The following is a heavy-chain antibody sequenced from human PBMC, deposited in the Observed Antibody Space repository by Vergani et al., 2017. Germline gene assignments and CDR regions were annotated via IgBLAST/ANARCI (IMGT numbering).Heavy chain of an antibody. CDR3: ARQFWGGGGYRFDH. Sequence: QLQLQESGPGLLKPSETLSLTCSVSGTSISGSSDYLGWIRQPPGKGLEWIGSIFYTGTSYYNPSLESRATNSVDTSKNQFSLKLKSVTAADTAVYYCARQFWGGGGYRFDHWGQGTLVTVSS. J-gene: IGHJ4*02. CDR1: GTSISGSSDY. CDR2: IFYTGTS. V-gene: IGHV4-39*01. D-gene: IGHD5-18*01.